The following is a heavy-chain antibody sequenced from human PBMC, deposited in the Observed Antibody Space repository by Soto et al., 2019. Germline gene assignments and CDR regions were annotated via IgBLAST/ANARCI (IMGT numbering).Heavy chain of an antibody. D-gene: IGHD2-15*01. CDR2: ISSRSSTI. Sequence: PWGSLRLSCAASGFTFGDYYMNWIRQAPGKGLESISYISSRSSTIYYADSVKGRFTVSRDNAKNSLYLQTNSLTADDTAIYYCARGGYCSGGTCSSVPHNWFDPWGQGTLVTVSS. V-gene: IGHV3-11*01. CDR3: ARGGYCSGGTCSSVPHNWFDP. CDR1: GFTFGDYY. J-gene: IGHJ5*02.